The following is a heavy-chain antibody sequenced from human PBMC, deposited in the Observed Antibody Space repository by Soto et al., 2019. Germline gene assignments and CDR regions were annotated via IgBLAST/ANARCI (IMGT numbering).Heavy chain of an antibody. CDR2: IKQGGSEK. D-gene: IGHD2-2*01. Sequence: GGSLRLSCAASGFTFSSYWMSWVRQAPGKGLEWVANIKQGGSEKYYVDSVKGRFTISRDNSKNSLYLQMNSLRAEDTAVYYCARDLVVPAAKAYYGMDVWGQGTTVTVSS. CDR3: ARDLVVPAAKAYYGMDV. V-gene: IGHV3-7*01. CDR1: GFTFSSYW. J-gene: IGHJ6*02.